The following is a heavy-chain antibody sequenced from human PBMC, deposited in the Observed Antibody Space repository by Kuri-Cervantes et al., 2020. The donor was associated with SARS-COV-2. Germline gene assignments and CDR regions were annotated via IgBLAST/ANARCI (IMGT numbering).Heavy chain of an antibody. J-gene: IGHJ6*02. V-gene: IGHV3-33*01. Sequence: GGSLRLSCAASGFTFSSYAMHWVRQAPGKGLEGVAVIWYDGSNKYHADSVKGRFTISRDNSKNTLYLQMNSLRAEDTAVYYCARSLYGGTSWYYGMDVWGQGTTVTVSS. CDR2: IWYDGSNK. CDR3: ARSLYGGTSWYYGMDV. CDR1: GFTFSSYA. D-gene: IGHD4-23*01.